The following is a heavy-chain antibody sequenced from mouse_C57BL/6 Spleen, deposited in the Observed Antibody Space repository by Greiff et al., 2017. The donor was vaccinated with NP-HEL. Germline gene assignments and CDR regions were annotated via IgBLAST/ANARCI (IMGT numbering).Heavy chain of an antibody. CDR1: GYAFSSYW. V-gene: IGHV1-80*01. D-gene: IGHD2-2*01. Sequence: QVQLQQSGAELVKPGASVKISCKASGYAFSSYWMNWVKQRPGQGLEWIGQIYPGDGDTNYNGKFKGKATLTADKSSSTAYMQLSSLTSEDSAVDYCAREQYGYDGEWFAYWGQGTLVTVSA. J-gene: IGHJ3*01. CDR2: IYPGDGDT. CDR3: AREQYGYDGEWFAY.